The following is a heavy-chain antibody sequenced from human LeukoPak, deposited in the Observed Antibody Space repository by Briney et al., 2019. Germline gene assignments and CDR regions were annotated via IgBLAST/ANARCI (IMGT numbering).Heavy chain of an antibody. Sequence: GRSLRLSCAASGFTFDDYAMHWVRQAPGKGLEWVSGISWNGGSICYADSVKGRFTISRDNAKDSPYLQMNSLRAEDTAVYYCAKDGGYCTNGVCYTFDYWGQGTLVTVSS. CDR1: GFTFDDYA. V-gene: IGHV3-9*01. CDR2: ISWNGGSI. J-gene: IGHJ4*02. CDR3: AKDGGYCTNGVCYTFDY. D-gene: IGHD2-8*01.